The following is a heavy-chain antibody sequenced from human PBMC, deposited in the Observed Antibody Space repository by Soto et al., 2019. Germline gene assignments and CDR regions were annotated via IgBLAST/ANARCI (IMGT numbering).Heavy chain of an antibody. CDR2: ITFNGGEK. Sequence: QVQLVESGGGVVQPGRSLRLSCAASGFTFSAYGMHWGRQAPGKGLEWVALITFNGGEKYYADSFKGRFTISRDNSNDTLYLHMDSLRAEDKAMYYCARDTDDSSAYKPDYWGQGTLVTVSS. V-gene: IGHV3-30*19. CDR3: ARDTDDSSAYKPDY. CDR1: GFTFSAYG. D-gene: IGHD3-22*01. J-gene: IGHJ4*02.